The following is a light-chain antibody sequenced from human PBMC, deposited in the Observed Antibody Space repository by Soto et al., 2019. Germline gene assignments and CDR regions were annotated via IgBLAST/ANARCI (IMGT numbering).Light chain of an antibody. J-gene: IGKJ2*01. Sequence: EIVMTPSPATLSVSPGESATLSCRASQSVSSNLAWYQQKPGQAPSLLIYGASTRSTGIPARFSGSGSGTEFTLAISSLQAEDFAVYYFQQYNNWPPYAVGQGTKLEIK. V-gene: IGKV3-15*01. CDR3: QQYNNWPPYA. CDR2: GAS. CDR1: QSVSSN.